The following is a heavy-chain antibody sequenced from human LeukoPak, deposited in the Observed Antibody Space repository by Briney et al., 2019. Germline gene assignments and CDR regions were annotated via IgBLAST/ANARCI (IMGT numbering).Heavy chain of an antibody. CDR3: ARDPPAVSINTYA. J-gene: IGHJ4*02. CDR2: IFSHGET. D-gene: IGHD2-8*01. V-gene: IGHV3-66*01. Sequence: PGGSLRPSCAASGFTVGNNYMNWVRQAPGKGLEWVSLIFSHGETSYADSVKGRFTISRDSSKNTLYLQMNGLRVEDTAVYYCARDPPAVSINTYAWGQGTLVTVSS. CDR1: GFTVGNNY.